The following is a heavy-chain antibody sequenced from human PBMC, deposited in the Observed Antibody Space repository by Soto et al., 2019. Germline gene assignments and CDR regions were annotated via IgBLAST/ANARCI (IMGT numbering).Heavy chain of an antibody. CDR2: ISDSGGNT. V-gene: IGHV3-23*01. Sequence: LRLSCAASGFTFSSYAMSWVRQAPGKGLEWVSAISDSGGNTYYADSVKGRFTISRDNSKSTLHLQMNSLRAEDAAVYYCAKGIKWELPFDYWGQGTLVTVSS. D-gene: IGHD1-26*01. CDR1: GFTFSSYA. CDR3: AKGIKWELPFDY. J-gene: IGHJ4*02.